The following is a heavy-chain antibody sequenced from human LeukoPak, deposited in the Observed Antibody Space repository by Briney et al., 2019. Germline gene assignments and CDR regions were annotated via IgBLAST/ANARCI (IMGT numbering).Heavy chain of an antibody. D-gene: IGHD6-13*01. CDR1: GDSVSSNSAA. CDR2: TYYRSKWYN. V-gene: IGHV6-1*01. CDR3: ARSRAHGCSSSNRGDY. J-gene: IGHJ4*02. Sequence: SQTLSLTCAISGDSVSSNSAAWNWIRQSPSRGLEWLGRTYYRSKWYNDYAVSVKSRITINPDTSKNQFSLQLNSVTPEDTAVYYCARSRAHGCSSSNRGDYWGQGTLVTVSS.